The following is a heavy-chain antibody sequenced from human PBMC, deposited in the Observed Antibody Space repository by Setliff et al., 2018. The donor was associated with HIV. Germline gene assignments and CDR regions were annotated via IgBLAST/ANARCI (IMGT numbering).Heavy chain of an antibody. CDR3: ARHTGDITGTNHLFDY. V-gene: IGHV4-4*07. CDR2: ISISGDT. Sequence: PSETLSLTCTVSGGSVTSYYWSWIRQPAGKRLEWIGRISISGDTNYNPSLKSRATMSLDTSKNQFSLKLNSVTAADTAVYYCARHTGDITGTNHLFDYWGQGTLVTVSS. D-gene: IGHD1-20*01. CDR1: GGSVTSYY. J-gene: IGHJ4*02.